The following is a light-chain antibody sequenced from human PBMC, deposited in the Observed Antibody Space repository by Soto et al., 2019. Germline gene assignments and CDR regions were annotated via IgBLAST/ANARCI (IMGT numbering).Light chain of an antibody. CDR2: GAS. Sequence: DIQMTQSPSSLSASVGDGVTITCRASQSIRRSLTWYQQRPGKAPKVLIYGASNLQIGVPLRFSGSGSETDFTLTISSLQPDDFETYYCQQSYTTPYTFGQGTRLEI. CDR1: QSIRRS. V-gene: IGKV1-39*01. J-gene: IGKJ2*01. CDR3: QQSYTTPYT.